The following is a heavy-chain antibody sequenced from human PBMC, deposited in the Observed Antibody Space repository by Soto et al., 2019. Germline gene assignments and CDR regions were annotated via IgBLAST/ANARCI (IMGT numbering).Heavy chain of an antibody. CDR2: INHSGSS. CDR3: DRTPYSGRHSGMDV. J-gene: IGHJ6*02. CDR1: GGSFSGYY. D-gene: IGHD1-26*01. V-gene: IGHV4-34*01. Sequence: PSETLSLTCAVYGGSFSGYYWSWIRQPPGKGLEWIGEINHSGSSNYNPSLKSRVTISVDTSRNQFSLTLSPVTAADTAVYYCDRTPYSGRHSGMDVWGQGTLVTVSS.